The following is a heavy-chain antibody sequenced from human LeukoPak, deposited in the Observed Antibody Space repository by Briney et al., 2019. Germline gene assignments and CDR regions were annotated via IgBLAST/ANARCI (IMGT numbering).Heavy chain of an antibody. D-gene: IGHD2-2*01. CDR2: ISGSGGST. V-gene: IGHV3-23*01. Sequence: GGSLRLSCAASGFTFSSYAMSWVSQAPGKGLEWVSAISGSGGSTYYADSVKGRFTIPRDNSKNTLYLQMNSLRAEDTAVYYCAKDLYIVVVPAASDGMDVWGQGTTVTVSS. CDR3: AKDLYIVVVPAASDGMDV. J-gene: IGHJ6*02. CDR1: GFTFSSYA.